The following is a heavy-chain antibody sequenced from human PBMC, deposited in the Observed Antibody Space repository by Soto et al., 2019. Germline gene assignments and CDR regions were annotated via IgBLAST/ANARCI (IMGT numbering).Heavy chain of an antibody. D-gene: IGHD3-22*01. CDR1: GYTFTSYG. CDR3: ARADYYDSSGYYDLDY. J-gene: IGHJ4*02. CDR2: ISAYNGNT. V-gene: IGHV1-18*01. Sequence: ASVKVSCKASGYTFTSYGISWVRQAPGQGLEWMGWISAYNGNTKYSQKFQGRVTITRDTSASTAYMELSSLRSEDTAVYYCARADYYDSSGYYDLDYWGQGTLVTVSS.